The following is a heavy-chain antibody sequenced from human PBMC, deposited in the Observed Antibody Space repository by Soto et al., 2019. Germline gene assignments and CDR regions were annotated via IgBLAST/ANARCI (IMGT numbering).Heavy chain of an antibody. CDR1: GDSVSSNSAA. CDR2: TYYRSKWYN. D-gene: IGHD6-19*01. Sequence: SQTLSLTCVISGDSVSSNSAAWNWIRQSPSRGLEWLGRTYYRSKWYNDYAVSVKSRITINPDTSKNQFSLQLNSVTPEDTAVYYCESLYGSGWYRTYWGQGTLVTVSS. J-gene: IGHJ4*02. V-gene: IGHV6-1*01. CDR3: ESLYGSGWYRTY.